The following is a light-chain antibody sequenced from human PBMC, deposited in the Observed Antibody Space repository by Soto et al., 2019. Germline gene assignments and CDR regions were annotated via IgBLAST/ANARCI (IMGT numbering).Light chain of an antibody. CDR1: QSVSSN. V-gene: IGKV3-15*01. Sequence: EIVMTQSPATLSVSPGERATLSCRASQSVSSNLAWYQQKPGQSPRLLIYAASTRATGIPARFSGSGSGTDFSLTIRRLEPDDFAVYYCQKYGNFWTFGQGTKVDI. J-gene: IGKJ1*01. CDR2: AAS. CDR3: QKYGNFWT.